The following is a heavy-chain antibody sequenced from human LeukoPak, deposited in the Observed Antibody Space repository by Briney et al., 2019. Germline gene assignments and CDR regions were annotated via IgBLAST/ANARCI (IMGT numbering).Heavy chain of an antibody. CDR3: TTGYYDFWSGYYCYY. CDR2: IKSKTDGGTT. J-gene: IGHJ4*02. D-gene: IGHD3-3*01. CDR1: GFTFSNAW. Sequence: GGSLRLSCAASGFTFSNAWMSWVRQAPGKGLEWVGRIKSKTDGGTTDYAAPVKGRFTISRDDSKNTLYLQMNSLKTEDTAVYYCTTGYYDFWSGYYCYYWGQGTLVTVSS. V-gene: IGHV3-15*01.